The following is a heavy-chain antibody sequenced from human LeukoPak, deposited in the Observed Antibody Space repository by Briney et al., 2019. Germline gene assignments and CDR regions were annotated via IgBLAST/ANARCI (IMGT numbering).Heavy chain of an antibody. D-gene: IGHD4-23*01. CDR1: GFTFSTYG. J-gene: IGHJ4*02. CDR3: ARVRPQYGGKKGYYFDY. CDR2: IKQDGSEK. Sequence: GGSLRLSCVASGFTFSTYGIHWVRQAPGTGLEWVANIKQDGSEKYYVDSVKGRFTISRDNAKNTLYLQMNSLRAEDTAVYYCARVRPQYGGKKGYYFDYWGQGTLVTVSS. V-gene: IGHV3-7*01.